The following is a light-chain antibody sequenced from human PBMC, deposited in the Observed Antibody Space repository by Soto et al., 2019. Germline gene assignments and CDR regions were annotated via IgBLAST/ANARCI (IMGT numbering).Light chain of an antibody. V-gene: IGKV1-5*03. CDR1: QSISSW. CDR3: QQYNSYCT. CDR2: KAS. J-gene: IGKJ1*01. Sequence: DIQMTQSPSTLSASVGVRVTITCRASQSISSWLAWYQQKPGKAPKVLIYKASSLESGVPSRFSGSGSGTEFTLTISSLQPDDFATYYCQQYNSYCTFGQGTKVEIK.